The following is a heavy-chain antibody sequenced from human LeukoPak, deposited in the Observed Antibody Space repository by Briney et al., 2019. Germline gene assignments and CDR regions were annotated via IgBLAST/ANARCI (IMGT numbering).Heavy chain of an antibody. Sequence: SETLSLTCTVSGGSISGGSYYWSWIRQPAGKGLEWIGRIYTSGSTNYNPSLKSRVTISVDTSKNQFSLKLSSVTAADTAVYYCARVSRYYYYMDVWGKGTTVTISS. D-gene: IGHD3-9*01. V-gene: IGHV4-61*02. CDR1: GGSISGGSYY. J-gene: IGHJ6*03. CDR2: IYTSGST. CDR3: ARVSRYYYYMDV.